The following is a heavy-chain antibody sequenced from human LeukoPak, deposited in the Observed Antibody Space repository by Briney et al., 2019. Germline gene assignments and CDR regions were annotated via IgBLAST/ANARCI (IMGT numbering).Heavy chain of an antibody. Sequence: PGGSLRLSCAASGFTFSSYSMNWVRQAPGKGLEWVSSISSSSSDIYYADSVRGRFTISRDNDKNSLYLQINSLRDEDTAVYYCARWLMTGTYYSYYYMDVWGRGTTVTVSS. D-gene: IGHD3-9*01. CDR2: ISSSSSDI. CDR1: GFTFSSYS. CDR3: ARWLMTGTYYSYYYMDV. J-gene: IGHJ6*03. V-gene: IGHV3-21*01.